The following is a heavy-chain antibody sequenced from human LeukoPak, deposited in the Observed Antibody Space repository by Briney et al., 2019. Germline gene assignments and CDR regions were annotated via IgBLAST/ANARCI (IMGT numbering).Heavy chain of an antibody. Sequence: SETLSLTCTVSGGSISSSSYYWGWIRQPPGKGLEWIGSIYYSGSTYYNPSLKSRVTISVDTSKNQFSLKLSSVTAADTAVYYRARREIYDSSGYYYFDSWGQGTLVTVSS. CDR1: GGSISSSSYY. J-gene: IGHJ4*02. CDR2: IYYSGST. V-gene: IGHV4-39*01. D-gene: IGHD3-22*01. CDR3: ARREIYDSSGYYYFDS.